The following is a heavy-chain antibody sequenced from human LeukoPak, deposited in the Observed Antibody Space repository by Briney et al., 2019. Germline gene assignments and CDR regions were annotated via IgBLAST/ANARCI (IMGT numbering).Heavy chain of an antibody. V-gene: IGHV3-33*01. Sequence: GGSLRLSCAAPGFTFSSYGMHWVRQAPGKGLEWVAVIWYDGSNKYYADSVKGRFTISRDNSKNTLYLQMNSLRAEDTAVYYCARDRTSGWTKVYWYFDLWGRGTLVTVSS. J-gene: IGHJ2*01. D-gene: IGHD6-19*01. CDR3: ARDRTSGWTKVYWYFDL. CDR1: GFTFSSYG. CDR2: IWYDGSNK.